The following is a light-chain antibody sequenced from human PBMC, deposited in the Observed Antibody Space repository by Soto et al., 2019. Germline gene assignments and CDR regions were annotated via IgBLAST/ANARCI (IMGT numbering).Light chain of an antibody. J-gene: IGKJ5*01. V-gene: IGKV1-27*01. CDR1: QSFSTY. CDR3: QKLHNFPLT. Sequence: DFQMTQSPSSLSASVGDRVTITCRASQSFSTYLAWYQQKPGKVPKLLISGISTLQSGVPSRFSGSGYGTEFTLTISSLQPDDFASYYCQKLHNFPLTFGQGTRLEIK. CDR2: GIS.